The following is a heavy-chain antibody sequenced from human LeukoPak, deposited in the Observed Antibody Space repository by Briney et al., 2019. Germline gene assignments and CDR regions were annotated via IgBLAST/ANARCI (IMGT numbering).Heavy chain of an antibody. V-gene: IGHV3-53*01. Sequence: GGSLRLSCAASGFTVSSNYMSWVRQAPGKGLEWVSVIYSGGSTYYADSVKGRFTISRDNSKNMLYLQMNSLRAEDTAVYYCARSRGGDTAMALGGYFDYWGQGTLVTVSS. CDR2: IYSGGST. D-gene: IGHD5-18*01. CDR3: ARSRGGDTAMALGGYFDY. J-gene: IGHJ4*02. CDR1: GFTVSSNY.